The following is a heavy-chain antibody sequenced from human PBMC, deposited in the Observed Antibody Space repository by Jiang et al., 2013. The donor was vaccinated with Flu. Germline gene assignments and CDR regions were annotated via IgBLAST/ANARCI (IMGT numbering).Heavy chain of an antibody. Sequence: PGLVKPSETLSLTCTVSGASISGYYWSWIRQPPGKGLEWIGFISNTGGTHYDPSLGSRVTISRDTSKNQISLSLSSVTAADTAMYYCAISGLNYVWGPDWGQGTLVTVSS. CDR3: AISGLNYVWGPD. CDR2: ISNTGGT. J-gene: IGHJ4*02. V-gene: IGHV4-59*01. D-gene: IGHD3-16*01. CDR1: GASISGYY.